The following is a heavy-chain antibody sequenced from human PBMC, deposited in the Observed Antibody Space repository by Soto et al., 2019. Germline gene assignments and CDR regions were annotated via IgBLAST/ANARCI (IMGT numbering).Heavy chain of an antibody. Sequence: GGSLRLSCAASGFTLDDYAVHWVRQAPGKGLEWVSGISWNSGSIGYADSVKGRFTISRDNAKNSLYLQMNSLRAEDTALYYCAKDLGDYYYGMDVWGQGTTVTVSS. CDR3: AKDLGDYYYGMDV. CDR1: GFTLDDYA. J-gene: IGHJ6*02. CDR2: ISWNSGSI. V-gene: IGHV3-9*01.